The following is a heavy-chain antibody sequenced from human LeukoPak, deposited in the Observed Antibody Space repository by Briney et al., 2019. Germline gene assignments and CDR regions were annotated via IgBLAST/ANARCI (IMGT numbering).Heavy chain of an antibody. J-gene: IGHJ4*02. CDR3: AKDQQLVRKFDY. Sequence: PGGSLRLSCAASGFTVSSNYMSWVRQAPGKGLEWVSVIYSGGSTYYADSVKGRSTISRDNSKNTLYLQMNSLRAEDTAVYYCAKDQQLVRKFDYWGQGTLVTVSS. D-gene: IGHD6-13*01. CDR2: IYSGGST. V-gene: IGHV3-53*01. CDR1: GFTVSSNY.